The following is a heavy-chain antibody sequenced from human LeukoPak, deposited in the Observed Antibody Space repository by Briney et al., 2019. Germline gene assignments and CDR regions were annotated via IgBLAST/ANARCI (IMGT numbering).Heavy chain of an antibody. Sequence: GGSLRLSCAASGFTFSSYSMNWVRQAPGKGLECVSSISSSSSYIYYADSVKGRFTISRDNAKNSLYLQMNSLRAEDTAVYYCARDEYSSGYYNDYWGQGTLVTVSS. CDR1: GFTFSSYS. J-gene: IGHJ4*02. D-gene: IGHD3-22*01. V-gene: IGHV3-21*01. CDR3: ARDEYSSGYYNDY. CDR2: ISSSSSYI.